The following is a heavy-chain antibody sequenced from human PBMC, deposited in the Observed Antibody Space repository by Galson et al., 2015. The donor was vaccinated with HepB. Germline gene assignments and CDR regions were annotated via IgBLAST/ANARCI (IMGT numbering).Heavy chain of an antibody. Sequence: SVKVSCKASGYTFTGYYMHWVRQAPGQGLEWMGRINPNSGGTNYAQKFQGRVTMTRDTSISTAYMELSRLRSDDTVVYYCARGGGGYGDYRAQRYGMDVWGQGTTVTVSS. CDR2: INPNSGGT. V-gene: IGHV1-2*05. D-gene: IGHD4-17*01. CDR3: ARGGGGYGDYRAQRYGMDV. J-gene: IGHJ6*02. CDR1: GYTFTGYY.